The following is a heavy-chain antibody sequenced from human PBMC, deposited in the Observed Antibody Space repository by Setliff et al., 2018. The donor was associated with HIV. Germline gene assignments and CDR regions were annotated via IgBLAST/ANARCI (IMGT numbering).Heavy chain of an antibody. Sequence: SETLSLTCSVSGGSNNSGSYYWTWIRQPAGKGLEWIGHIYTSGSTNYSPSLKSRVTISVDTSKNQFSLKLRSVTAADTAVYYCARPTLGIGGGSMFDYWGQGILVTVSS. J-gene: IGHJ4*02. CDR1: GGSNNSGSYY. D-gene: IGHD3-3*01. CDR3: ARPTLGIGGGSMFDY. CDR2: IYTSGST. V-gene: IGHV4-61*09.